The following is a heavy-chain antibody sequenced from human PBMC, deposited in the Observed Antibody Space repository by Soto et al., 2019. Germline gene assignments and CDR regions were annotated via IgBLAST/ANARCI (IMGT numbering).Heavy chain of an antibody. D-gene: IGHD2-8*01. Sequence: SVKVSCKASGFTFTSSAFQWVRQARVQRLEWIGWIAVGSGYTNYAQRFQDRVTLTRDMSTATTYVELSRLTSEDTAIYYCAADATAWQQMVPSDYWGQGTLVIVSS. CDR3: AADATAWQQMVPSDY. CDR1: GFTFTSSA. V-gene: IGHV1-58*01. CDR2: IAVGSGYT. J-gene: IGHJ4*02.